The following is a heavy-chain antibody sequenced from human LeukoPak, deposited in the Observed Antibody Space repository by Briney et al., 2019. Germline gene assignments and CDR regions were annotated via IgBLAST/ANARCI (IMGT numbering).Heavy chain of an antibody. V-gene: IGHV3-30*18. J-gene: IGHJ3*02. CDR1: GFTFSSYG. CDR3: AKDSGGTVVTPDAFDI. CDR2: ISYDGSNK. Sequence: GGSLRLSCAASGFTFSSYGMHWVRQAPGKGLEWVAVISYDGSNKYYADSVKGRFTISRDNSKNTLYLQMNSLRAEDTAEYYCAKDSGGTVVTPDAFDIWGQGTMVTVSS. D-gene: IGHD4-23*01.